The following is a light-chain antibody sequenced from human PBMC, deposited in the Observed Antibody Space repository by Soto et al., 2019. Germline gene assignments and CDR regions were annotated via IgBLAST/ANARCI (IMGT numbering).Light chain of an antibody. CDR1: QSVSSN. CDR2: GAS. Sequence: EIVMTQSPATLSVSPGERATLSCRASQSVSSNLAWYQQKPGQAPRLLIYGASTRATGIPARFSGSGSGTEFTLTISSLQSEDFAVYYCQQYKNWPPYTFGQGTKLYI. V-gene: IGKV3-15*01. CDR3: QQYKNWPPYT. J-gene: IGKJ2*01.